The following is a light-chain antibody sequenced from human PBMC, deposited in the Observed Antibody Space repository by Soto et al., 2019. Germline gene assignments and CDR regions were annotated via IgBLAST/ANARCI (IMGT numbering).Light chain of an antibody. CDR3: CSYAGSYPLV. J-gene: IGLJ2*01. Sequence: QSALTQPRSVSGSPGQSVTISCTGTSSDVGAYNYVSWYQQHPGKAPKVMIYDVNKRPLGVPDRFSGSKSDNTASLTISWLQAEDEADYYCCSYAGSYPLVFGGGTKLTVL. CDR2: DVN. CDR1: SSDVGAYNY. V-gene: IGLV2-11*01.